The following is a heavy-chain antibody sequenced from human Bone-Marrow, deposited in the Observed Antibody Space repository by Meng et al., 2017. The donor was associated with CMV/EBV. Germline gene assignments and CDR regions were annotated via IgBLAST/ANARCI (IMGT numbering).Heavy chain of an antibody. J-gene: IGHJ6*02. CDR3: ARGRNQLLWIYYYYGMDV. Sequence: ASVKVSCKASGGTFSSYAISWVRQAPGQGLEWMGWMNPNSGNTGYAQKFQGRVTMTRNTSISTAYMELSSLRSEDTAVYYCARGRNQLLWIYYYYGMDVWGQGTTVTVSS. V-gene: IGHV1-8*02. D-gene: IGHD2-2*01. CDR1: GGTFSSYA. CDR2: MNPNSGNT.